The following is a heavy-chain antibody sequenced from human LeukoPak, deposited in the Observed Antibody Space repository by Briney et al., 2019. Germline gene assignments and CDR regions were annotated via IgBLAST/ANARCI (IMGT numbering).Heavy chain of an antibody. CDR3: ARDGLGIDY. Sequence: GGSLRLSCAASGFTSSTYNMNWVRQAPGKGLEWVSYINTDSSSIYYADSVKGRFTISRDNAKKSLYLQMNSLRAEDTAVYYCARDGLGIDYWGQGTLVTVSS. J-gene: IGHJ4*02. CDR2: INTDSSSI. D-gene: IGHD3-10*01. V-gene: IGHV3-48*04. CDR1: GFTSSTYN.